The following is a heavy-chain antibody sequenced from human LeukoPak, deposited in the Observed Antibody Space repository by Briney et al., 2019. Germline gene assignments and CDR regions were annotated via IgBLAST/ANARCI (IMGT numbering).Heavy chain of an antibody. CDR2: IYTSGST. D-gene: IGHD6-19*01. J-gene: IGHJ4*02. CDR3: ASYSSGWYYFDY. V-gene: IGHV4-61*02. CDR1: GGSISSGSYY. Sequence: NPSETLSLTCTVSGGSISSGSYYWSWIRQPAGKGLEWIGRIYTSGSTNYNPSLKSRVTISVDTSKNQFSLKLSSVTAAGTAVYYCASYSSGWYYFDYWGQGTLVTVSS.